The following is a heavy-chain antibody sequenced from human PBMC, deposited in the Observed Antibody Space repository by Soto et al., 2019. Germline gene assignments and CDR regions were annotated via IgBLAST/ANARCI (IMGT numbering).Heavy chain of an antibody. J-gene: IGHJ4*02. CDR3: ARVAGYCSSTSCYTPAFDY. D-gene: IGHD2-2*02. CDR1: GGSFSGYY. Sequence: QVQLQQWGAGLLKPSETLSLTCAVYGGSFSGYYWSWIRQPPGKGLEWIGEINHSGSTNYNPSLKSRVTISVATSKNQFSLKLSSVTAADTAVYYCARVAGYCSSTSCYTPAFDYWGQGTLVTVSS. V-gene: IGHV4-34*01. CDR2: INHSGST.